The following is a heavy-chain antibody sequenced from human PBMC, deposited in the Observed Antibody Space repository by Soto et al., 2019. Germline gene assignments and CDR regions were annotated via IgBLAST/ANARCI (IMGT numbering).Heavy chain of an antibody. CDR3: ARQPPDYYDSSGYYFDY. CDR2: IYYSGST. V-gene: IGHV4-39*01. J-gene: IGHJ4*02. D-gene: IGHD3-22*01. CDR1: GGSISSSSYY. Sequence: QSQTLSLTCTVSGGSISSSSYYWGWIRQPPGKGLEWIGSIYYSGSTYYNPPLKGRVTISVDTSKNQFSLNLSSVTAADTAVYYCARQPPDYYDSSGYYFDYWGQGTLVTVSS.